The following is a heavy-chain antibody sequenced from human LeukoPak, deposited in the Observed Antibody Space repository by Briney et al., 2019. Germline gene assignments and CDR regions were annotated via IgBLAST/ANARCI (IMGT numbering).Heavy chain of an antibody. CDR2: ISSNGGST. CDR1: GFTFSNYA. J-gene: IGHJ6*02. Sequence: PGGSLRLSCAASGFTFSNYAMHWVRQAPGEGLEYVSAISSNGGSTYYADSVKGGFTISRDNSKNTLFLQMGSLRVEDMAVYYCARGLRAYYYYGMDVWGQGTTVTVSS. D-gene: IGHD3-3*01. CDR3: ARGLRAYYYYGMDV. V-gene: IGHV3-64*02.